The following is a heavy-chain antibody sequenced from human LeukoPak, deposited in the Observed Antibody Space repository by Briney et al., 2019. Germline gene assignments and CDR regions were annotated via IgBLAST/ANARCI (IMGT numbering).Heavy chain of an antibody. V-gene: IGHV3-23*01. Sequence: QAGGSLRLSCAASGFTFSSYAMSWVRQAPGKGLEWVSAISGSGGSTYYADSVKGRFTISRDNTKNTLYLQMNSLRAEDTAVYYCASLNSYGIPFDPWGQGTLVTVSS. CDR1: GFTFSSYA. J-gene: IGHJ5*02. CDR2: ISGSGGST. CDR3: ASLNSYGIPFDP. D-gene: IGHD5-18*01.